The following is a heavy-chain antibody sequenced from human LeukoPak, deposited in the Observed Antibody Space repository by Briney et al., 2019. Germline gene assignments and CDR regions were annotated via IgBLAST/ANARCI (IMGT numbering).Heavy chain of an antibody. V-gene: IGHV5-51*01. CDR1: GSRFTSYW. CDR2: IYPGDFDT. CDR3: ARLMTAAAGTDY. D-gene: IGHD6-13*01. J-gene: IGHJ4*02. Sequence: GESLEISCQGSGSRFTSYWIGWARQLPGKGLEGTGIIYPGDFDTTYSPSFQGQVTISADKSISTAYLQWSSLKASDTAMYYCARLMTAAAGTDYWGQGTLVSVSS.